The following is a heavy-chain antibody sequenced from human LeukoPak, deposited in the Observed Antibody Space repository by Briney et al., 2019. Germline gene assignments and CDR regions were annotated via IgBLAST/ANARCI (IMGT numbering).Heavy chain of an antibody. CDR3: ARQYCTGGSCYPYFDY. D-gene: IGHD2-15*01. V-gene: IGHV4-59*01. CDR1: GGSISSYY. Sequence: SETLSLTCTVSGGSISSYYWSWIRQPPGKGLEWIGYIYYSGSTNYNPSLKSRVTISVDTSKNQFSLKLSSVTAADTAVYYCARQYCTGGSCYPYFDYWGQGTLVTASS. CDR2: IYYSGST. J-gene: IGHJ4*02.